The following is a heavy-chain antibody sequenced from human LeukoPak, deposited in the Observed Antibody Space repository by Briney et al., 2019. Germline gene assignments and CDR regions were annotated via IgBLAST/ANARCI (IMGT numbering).Heavy chain of an antibody. D-gene: IGHD2-2*01. CDR1: GYTFTGYY. V-gene: IGHV1-2*02. J-gene: IGHJ2*01. CDR2: INPNSGGT. Sequence: GASVKVSCKASGYTFTGYYMHWVRQAPGQGLEWMGWINPNSGGTNYAQKFQGRVTMTRDTSISTADMELRRLRSDDTAVYYCARGLNFTPYHHDLWGRGTLVTVSS. CDR3: ARGLNFTPYHHDL.